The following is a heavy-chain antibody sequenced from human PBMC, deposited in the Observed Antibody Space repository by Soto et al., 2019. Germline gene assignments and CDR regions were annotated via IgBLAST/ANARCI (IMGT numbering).Heavy chain of an antibody. Sequence: QAHLVESGGRVVQPGRSLRLSCAASGFNFSKFGMYWVRQAPGKGLEWVAVIWYDGSQKYYADSVKGRFTISRDNSNNTLYLQMSSLRAEDTAVYYCAKEVWGLYTFGCPLDNWGHGTLVTVSS. CDR3: AKEVWGLYTFGCPLDN. CDR1: GFNFSKFG. D-gene: IGHD3-16*01. J-gene: IGHJ4*01. CDR2: IWYDGSQK. V-gene: IGHV3-33*07.